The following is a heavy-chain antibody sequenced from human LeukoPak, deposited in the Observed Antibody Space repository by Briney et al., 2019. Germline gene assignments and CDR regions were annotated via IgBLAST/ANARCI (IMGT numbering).Heavy chain of an antibody. D-gene: IGHD3-9*01. CDR2: FDPVDGET. CDR1: GHTLSELS. CDR3: ATSNLHYDILTGYYTTPYYFDY. V-gene: IGHV1-24*01. Sequence: ASVKVSCKVSGHTLSELSMHWVRQAPGEGLEWMGGFDPVDGETIYAQKFQGRVTMTEDTSTDTAYMELSSLRSEDTAVYYCATSNLHYDILTGYYTTPYYFDYWGQGTLVTVSS. J-gene: IGHJ4*02.